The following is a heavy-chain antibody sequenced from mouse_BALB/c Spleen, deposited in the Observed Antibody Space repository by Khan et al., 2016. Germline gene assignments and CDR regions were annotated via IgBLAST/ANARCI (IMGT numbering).Heavy chain of an antibody. D-gene: IGHD1-1*01. CDR1: GNSFTGYN. CDR2: IDPYSGNA. CDR3: ASRSYGGRYGLPY. V-gene: IGHV1-39*01. Sequence: EVQLQESGPELEKPGASVKISCKASGNSFTGYNMNWVKQSNGKSLEWIGNIDPYSGNADYNQKFKGKATLTVDKSSSTAYMQLKSLTSEDSAVYYCASRSYGGRYGLPYWGQGTLVTVSA. J-gene: IGHJ3*01.